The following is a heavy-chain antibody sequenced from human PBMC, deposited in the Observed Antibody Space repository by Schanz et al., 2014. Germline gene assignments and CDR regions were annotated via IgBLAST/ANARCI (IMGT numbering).Heavy chain of an antibody. CDR1: GYTFTTYA. D-gene: IGHD3-9*01. Sequence: QVQLVQSGAEVKKPGASVRVSCKASGYTFTTYAMSWVRQAPGQGLEWVGWISVYTGNTKYGQKVQGRVTMTADTSTNTAYMELRSLRSDDTAVYYCARDAADFYDILTEDDYWGQGTLVTVSS. CDR3: ARDAADFYDILTEDDY. CDR2: ISVYTGNT. J-gene: IGHJ4*02. V-gene: IGHV1-18*01.